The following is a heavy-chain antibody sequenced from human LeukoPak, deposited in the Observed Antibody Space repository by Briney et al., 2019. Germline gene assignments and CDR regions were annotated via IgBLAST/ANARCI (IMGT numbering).Heavy chain of an antibody. CDR3: ARLAVDYSNYVGWFDP. CDR2: IRTQPYGGST. CDR1: GFTFADYA. D-gene: IGHD4-11*01. J-gene: IGHJ5*02. Sequence: GGSLRLSCTVSGFTFADYAMSWVRQAPGEGPEWVGFIRTQPYGGSTQYAASVKGRFTISRDDSKSTAYLQWSSLKASDTAMYYCARLAVDYSNYVGWFDPWGQGTLVTVSS. V-gene: IGHV3-49*04.